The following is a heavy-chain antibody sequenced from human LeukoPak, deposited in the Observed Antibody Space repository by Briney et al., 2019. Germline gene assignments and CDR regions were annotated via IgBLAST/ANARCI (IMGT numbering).Heavy chain of an antibody. CDR1: GFAFSNYW. J-gene: IGHJ5*02. D-gene: IGHD1/OR15-1a*01. V-gene: IGHV3-74*01. CDR3: AKDLSWNTADR. Sequence: GGSLRLSCVASGFAFSNYWMHWVRQASGKAPVWVSRINPDGTTTDYADSVKGRFTVSRDNAKNMVFLQMNGLRADDTALYCCAKDLSWNTADRWGQGILVTVSS. CDR2: INPDGTTT.